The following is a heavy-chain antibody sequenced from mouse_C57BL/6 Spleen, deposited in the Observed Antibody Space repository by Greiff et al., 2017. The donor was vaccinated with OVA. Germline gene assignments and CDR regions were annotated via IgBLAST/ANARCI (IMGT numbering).Heavy chain of an antibody. CDR3: ARHDGSSSDY. Sequence: EVKLVESGGDLVKPGGSLKLSCAASGFTFSSYGMSWVRQTPDKRLEWVATISSGGSYTYYPDSVKGRFTIARDNAKNTLYLQMSSLKSEDTAMYYCARHDGSSSDYWGQGTTLTVSS. V-gene: IGHV5-6*01. CDR1: GFTFSSYG. D-gene: IGHD1-1*01. J-gene: IGHJ2*01. CDR2: ISSGGSYT.